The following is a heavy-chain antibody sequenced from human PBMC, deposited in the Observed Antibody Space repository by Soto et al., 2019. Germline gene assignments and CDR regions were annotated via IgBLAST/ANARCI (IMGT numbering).Heavy chain of an antibody. J-gene: IGHJ6*02. V-gene: IGHV3-23*01. Sequence: GGYLGLSCAASGFSFGKYWMHWVRQAPGKGLEWVSVITGSGGSTYYADSVKGRFTISRDNSKNTLFLQMNSLRAEDTAEYYCARVVRYFDTPYGMDVWGQGTTVTVSS. CDR1: GFSFGKYW. CDR2: ITGSGGST. D-gene: IGHD3-9*01. CDR3: ARVVRYFDTPYGMDV.